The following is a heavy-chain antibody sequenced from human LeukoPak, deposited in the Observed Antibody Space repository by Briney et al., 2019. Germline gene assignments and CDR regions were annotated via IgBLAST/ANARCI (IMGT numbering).Heavy chain of an antibody. V-gene: IGHV1-69*04. CDR1: GGTFSSYA. D-gene: IGHD3-10*01. CDR2: IIPILGIA. Sequence: KVSCKASGGTFSSYAISWVRPAPGQGLEWMGRIIPILGIANYAQKLQGRVTITADKSTSTAYMELSSLRSEDTAVYYCASRDYGSGSYYNERYGMDVWGQGTTVTVSS. CDR3: ASRDYGSGSYYNERYGMDV. J-gene: IGHJ6*02.